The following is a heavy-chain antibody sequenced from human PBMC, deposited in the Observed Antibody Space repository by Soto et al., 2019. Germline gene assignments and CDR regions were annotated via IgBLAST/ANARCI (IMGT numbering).Heavy chain of an antibody. D-gene: IGHD5-18*01. J-gene: IGHJ4*02. CDR2: VSSAGSTK. Sequence: QVQLVESGGGVVQPERSLRLSCAASGFIFSNYGMQWVRQAPGKVLEWVAVVSSAGSTKYYEDSVKGRLTISRDNSKNTVFLKRNSRRVEVTAVYYCAKDLGYSYGGYFDHWGQGTLVTVSS. V-gene: IGHV3-30*18. CDR3: AKDLGYSYGGYFDH. CDR1: GFIFSNYG.